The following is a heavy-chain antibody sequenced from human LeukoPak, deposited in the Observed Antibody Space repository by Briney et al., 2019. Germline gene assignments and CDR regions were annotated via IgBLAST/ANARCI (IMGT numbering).Heavy chain of an antibody. CDR2: ISGSGGST. D-gene: IGHD3-10*01. CDR1: GFTFSSYA. V-gene: IGHV3-23*01. J-gene: IGHJ4*02. Sequence: GGSLRLSCAASGFTFSSYAMSWVRQAPGKGLEWVSAISGSGGSTYYADSVKGRFTVSRDNAKTSLYLQMNSLRAKDTAVYYCARGNYYGSPDYWGQGTLVTVYS. CDR3: ARGNYYGSPDY.